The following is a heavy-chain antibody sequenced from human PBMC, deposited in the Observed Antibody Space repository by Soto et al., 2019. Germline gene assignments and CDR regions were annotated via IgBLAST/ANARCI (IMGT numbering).Heavy chain of an antibody. CDR2: IYYSGST. V-gene: IGHV4-39*01. CDR3: ARSQDTAFDI. CDR1: GGSISSSSYY. J-gene: IGHJ3*02. Sequence: ETLSLTCTVSGGSISSSSYYWGWIRQPPGKGLEWIGSIYYSGSTYYNPSLKSRVTISVDTSKNQFSLKLSSVTAADTAVYYCARSQDTAFDIWGQGTMVTVSS. D-gene: IGHD2-15*01.